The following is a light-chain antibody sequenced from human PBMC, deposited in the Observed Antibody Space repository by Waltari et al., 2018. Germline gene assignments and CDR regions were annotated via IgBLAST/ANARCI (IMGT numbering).Light chain of an antibody. Sequence: SYELTQPSSVSVSPGQTPRITCSGDVLAKKYARWFQQNPGQPPVLVIYKDSERPSGSHERFSGPSSGTTITLTISGAQVVDGADYYCYSAADNNLRVFGGGTKLTVL. CDR3: YSAADNNLRV. J-gene: IGLJ3*02. CDR1: VLAKKY. V-gene: IGLV3-27*01. CDR2: KDS.